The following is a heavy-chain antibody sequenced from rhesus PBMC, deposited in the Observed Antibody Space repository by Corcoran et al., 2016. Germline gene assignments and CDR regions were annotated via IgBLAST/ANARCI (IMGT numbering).Heavy chain of an antibody. V-gene: IGHV4-173*01. CDR3: AKDRGVGSTSRFDG. CDR1: GGSISSYY. Sequence: QVQLQESGPGLVKPSETLSLTCAVSGGSISSYYWSWVRQPPGQGLEWIGRISGSGGTTDLSPSLESRVTISTDTSKSQFSLKLSSVTAADTALYYGAKDRGVGSTSRFDGWGPGVLVTVSS. J-gene: IGHJ5-1*01. D-gene: IGHD1-44*01. CDR2: ISGSGGTT.